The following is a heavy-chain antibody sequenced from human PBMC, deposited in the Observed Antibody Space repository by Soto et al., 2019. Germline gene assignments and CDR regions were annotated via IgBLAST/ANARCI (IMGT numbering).Heavy chain of an antibody. Sequence: PVGSLRLSCAASGFTFNNYAINWVRQSPGKGLEWVSVISGSAGSTYYADSVKGRFTITRDNSKNTLYLQMSSLRAEDTAVYYCAKAGGAAGTVDYFDYWGQGTLVTVS. CDR2: ISGSAGST. J-gene: IGHJ4*02. CDR1: GFTFNNYA. V-gene: IGHV3-23*01. D-gene: IGHD6-13*01. CDR3: AKAGGAAGTVDYFDY.